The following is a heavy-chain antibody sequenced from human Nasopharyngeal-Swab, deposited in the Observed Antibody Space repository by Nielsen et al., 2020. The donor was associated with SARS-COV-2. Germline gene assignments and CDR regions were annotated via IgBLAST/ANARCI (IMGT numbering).Heavy chain of an antibody. J-gene: IGHJ4*02. CDR2: IRSNGNNYAT. D-gene: IGHD2-15*01. V-gene: IGHV3-73*01. CDR3: TRCGGGCYSGRDY. CDR1: GFTFSDSA. Sequence: GGSLRLSCAASGFTFSDSAIHWVRQPPGKGLEWVGRIRSNGNNYATAYAASVKGRFTNFRDDPTNMAFLQMNSLKTADTAVYYCTRCGGGCYSGRDYWGQGTLVTVSS.